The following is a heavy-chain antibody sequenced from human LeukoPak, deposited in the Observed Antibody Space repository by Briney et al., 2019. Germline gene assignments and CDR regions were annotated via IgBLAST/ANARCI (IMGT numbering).Heavy chain of an antibody. CDR2: IRYDGSNK. CDR1: GFTFSSYG. V-gene: IGHV3-30*02. CDR3: ARDSRAVAADFDY. J-gene: IGHJ4*02. Sequence: QTGGSLRLSCAASGFTFSSYGMHWVRQAPGKGLEWVAFIRYDGSNKYYADSVKGRFTISRDNAKNSLYLQMNSLRAEDTAEYFCARDSRAVAADFDYWGQGTLVTVSS. D-gene: IGHD6-19*01.